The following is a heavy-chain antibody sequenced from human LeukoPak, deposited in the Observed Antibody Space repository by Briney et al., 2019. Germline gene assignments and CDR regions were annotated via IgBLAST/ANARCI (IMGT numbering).Heavy chain of an antibody. V-gene: IGHV1-69*05. CDR2: IIPIFGTA. J-gene: IGHJ4*02. Sequence: ASVKVSCKASGGTFSSYAISWVRQAPGQGLEWMGGIIPIFGTANYAQKFQGRVTITTDESTSTAYMELSSLRSEDTAVYYCARGGVPRDNYSWDYWGQGTLVTVSS. D-gene: IGHD1-1*01. CDR1: GGTFSSYA. CDR3: ARGGVPRDNYSWDY.